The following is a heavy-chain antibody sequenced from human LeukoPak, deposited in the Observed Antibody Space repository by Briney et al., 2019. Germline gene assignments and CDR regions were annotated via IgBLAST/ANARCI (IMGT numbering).Heavy chain of an antibody. CDR3: VRDNPRCCGVVPANIDDY. CDR1: GFSFSRDS. Sequence: GGSLRLSCVASGFSFSRDSMNWVRQAPGKGLEWISYISYDSTIKYYADSVRGRFTISRDSAKNSLYLQMHSLRAEDTAVYFCVRDNPRCCGVVPANIDDYWGQGTLVTVSS. V-gene: IGHV3-48*01. CDR2: ISYDSTIK. D-gene: IGHD2-15*01. J-gene: IGHJ4*02.